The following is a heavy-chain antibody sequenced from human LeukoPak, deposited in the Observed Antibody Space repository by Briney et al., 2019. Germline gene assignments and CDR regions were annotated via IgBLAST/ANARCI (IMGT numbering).Heavy chain of an antibody. V-gene: IGHV3-66*01. CDR2: IYSGGST. CDR1: GFTVSSNY. CDR3: AREGSGYVYDY. Sequence: GGSLRLSCAVSGFTVSSNYMSWVRQAPGKGLEWVSVIYSGGSTYYADSVKGRFTISRDNSKNTLYLQMNSLRAEDTAVYYCAREGSGYVYDYWGQGTLVTVSS. D-gene: IGHD5-12*01. J-gene: IGHJ4*02.